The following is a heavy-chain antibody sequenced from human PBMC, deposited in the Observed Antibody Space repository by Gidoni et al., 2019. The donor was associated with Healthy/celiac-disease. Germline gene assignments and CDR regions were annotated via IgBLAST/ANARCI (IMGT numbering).Heavy chain of an antibody. Sequence: QVQLQESGPGLSTPSQTLSLTCTVSGGSITMGGYYWSWMRQHPGKGLEWIGYISYSGSTYYNPSLKSRVTISVYTSKNQFSLKLSSVTAADTAVYYCARYMGDFWSGYYFDYWGQGTLVTVSS. D-gene: IGHD3-3*01. CDR1: GGSITMGGYY. CDR3: ARYMGDFWSGYYFDY. J-gene: IGHJ4*02. CDR2: ISYSGST. V-gene: IGHV4-31*03.